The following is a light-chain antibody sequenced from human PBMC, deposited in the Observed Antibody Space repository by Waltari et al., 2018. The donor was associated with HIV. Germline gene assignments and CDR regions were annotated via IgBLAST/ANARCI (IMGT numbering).Light chain of an antibody. J-gene: IGKJ3*01. CDR2: LAS. CDR3: LQSLHTPRFS. CDR1: QSLLHNNGNNY. V-gene: IGKV2-28*01. Sequence: VLTQSPLSLPVAPGESASISCRASQSLLHNNGNNYLDWYVQKPGQSPQLLIYLASHRTSGVPERFSGSGSGTNFTMKITRVEAEDVGTYYCLQSLHTPRFSFGPGTKVDI.